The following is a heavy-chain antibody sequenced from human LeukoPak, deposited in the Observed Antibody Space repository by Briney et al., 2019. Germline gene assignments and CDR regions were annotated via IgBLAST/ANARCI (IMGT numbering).Heavy chain of an antibody. D-gene: IGHD5-12*01. CDR2: ISGSGGST. V-gene: IGHV3-23*01. CDR3: AKGARVYYNHMDV. CDR1: GFTFSIYG. Sequence: PGGSLRLSCAASGFTFSIYGIGWVRQAPGQGLEWVSAISGSGGSTYYADSVKGRFSISRDNSKNTVNLQMNSLRAEDTAVYYCAKGARVYYNHMDVWGKGNTVTVSS. J-gene: IGHJ6*03.